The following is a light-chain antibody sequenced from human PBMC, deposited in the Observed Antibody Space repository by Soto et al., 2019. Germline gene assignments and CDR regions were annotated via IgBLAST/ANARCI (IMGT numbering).Light chain of an antibody. J-gene: IGLJ2*01. CDR2: GNT. CDR3: QSYDSLSAHVV. CDR1: SSNIGSGYD. Sequence: QSVLTQPPSLSGAPGQRVTISCTGSSSNIGSGYDVHWYQQLPGTAPKLLIYGNTNRPSGVPDRFSGSKSGTSASLAITGLQAEDEADYYCQSYDSLSAHVVFGGGTKVTVL. V-gene: IGLV1-40*01.